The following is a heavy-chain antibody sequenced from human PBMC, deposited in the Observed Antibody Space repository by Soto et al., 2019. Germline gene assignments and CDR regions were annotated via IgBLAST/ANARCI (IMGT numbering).Heavy chain of an antibody. Sequence: QVQLVQSGAEVKKPGASVKVSCKASGYTFTSYAMHWVRQAPGQRRECMGWINAGNGNTKYSQKFQGRVTITRDTSARTAYMERRRLRSEDTAVYYCTSSIVATMVFDYWGQGTLVTVSS. V-gene: IGHV1-3*01. CDR1: GYTFTSYA. CDR2: INAGNGNT. J-gene: IGHJ4*02. CDR3: TSSIVATMVFDY. D-gene: IGHD5-12*01.